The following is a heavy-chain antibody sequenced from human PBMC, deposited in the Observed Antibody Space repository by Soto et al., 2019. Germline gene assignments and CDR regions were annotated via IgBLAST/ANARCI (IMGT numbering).Heavy chain of an antibody. Sequence: QVQLVQSGAEVKKPGASVRVSCKASGYTFSMYGISWVRQAPGQGLEWMGWISPYNGATNLAQHLQGRVTMNTDTSTTPAYMDLRSLRSADTAVYYCARKYRSSSWFDAWGQGTLFTVSS. CDR3: ARKYRSSSWFDA. V-gene: IGHV1-18*01. D-gene: IGHD6-6*01. CDR1: GYTFSMYG. CDR2: ISPYNGAT. J-gene: IGHJ5*02.